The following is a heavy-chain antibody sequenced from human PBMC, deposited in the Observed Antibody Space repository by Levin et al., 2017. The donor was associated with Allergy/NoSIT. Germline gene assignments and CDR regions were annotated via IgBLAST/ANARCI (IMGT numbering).Heavy chain of an antibody. Sequence: PGGSLRLSCAASGFTFSSNAMHWVRQAPGKGLEYVSAISSNGGSTYYANSVKGRFTISRDNSKNTLYLQMGSLRAEDMAVYYCARWRGYSYGYDYWGQGTLVTLSS. CDR1: GFTFSSNA. CDR3: ARWRGYSYGYDY. V-gene: IGHV3-64*01. CDR2: ISSNGGST. J-gene: IGHJ4*02. D-gene: IGHD5-18*01.